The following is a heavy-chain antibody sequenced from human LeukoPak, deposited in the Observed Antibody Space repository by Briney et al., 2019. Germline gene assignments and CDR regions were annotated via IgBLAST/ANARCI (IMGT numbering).Heavy chain of an antibody. D-gene: IGHD1-1*01. Sequence: SETLSLTCAVYGGSFSGYYWSWIRQPPGKGLESIGEINHSGSTNYNPSLKSRVTISVDTSKNQFSLKLSSVTAADTAVYYCARGINWKAPPLDPWGQGTLVTVSS. CDR3: ARGINWKAPPLDP. J-gene: IGHJ5*02. CDR1: GGSFSGYY. V-gene: IGHV4-34*01. CDR2: INHSGST.